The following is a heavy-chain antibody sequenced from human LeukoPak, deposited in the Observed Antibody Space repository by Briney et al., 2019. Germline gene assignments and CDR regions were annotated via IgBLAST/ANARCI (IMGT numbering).Heavy chain of an antibody. D-gene: IGHD6-13*01. CDR1: GGSFSGYY. CDR3: ARTLSSSQQLVGAFDI. V-gene: IGHV4-34*01. J-gene: IGHJ3*02. CDR2: INHSGST. Sequence: SETLSLTCAVYGGSFSGYYWSWIRQPPGKGLEWIGEINHSGSTNYNPSLKSRVTISVDTSKNQFSLKLSSVTAADTAVYYCARTLSSSQQLVGAFDIWGQGTMVTVSS.